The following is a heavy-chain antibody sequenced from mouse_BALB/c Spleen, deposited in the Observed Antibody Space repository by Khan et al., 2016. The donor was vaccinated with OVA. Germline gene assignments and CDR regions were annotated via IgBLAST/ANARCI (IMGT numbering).Heavy chain of an antibody. D-gene: IGHD1-1*01. CDR3: ARRDYYGSSSFAY. J-gene: IGHJ3*01. V-gene: IGHV1S136*01. Sequence: EVELVESGPELVKPGASVKMSCKASGYTFTSYVMHWVKQKPGQGLEWIGYINPYNDGTKYNEKFKGKATLTSDKSSSTAYMELSSLTSEDSAVXYCARRDYYGSSSFAYWGQGTLVTVSA. CDR1: GYTFTSYV. CDR2: INPYNDGT.